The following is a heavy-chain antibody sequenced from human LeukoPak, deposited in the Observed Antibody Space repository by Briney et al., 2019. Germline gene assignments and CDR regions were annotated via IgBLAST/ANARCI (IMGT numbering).Heavy chain of an antibody. Sequence: SETLSLTCTVSGASIGFYYWSWIRQPPGKGLEWIGYIYFSGTRNYNPSLKSRVTISGDTSKSQFSLKLSSVTAADTAVYYCARHVSGWYPLLDHWGQGILVGVSS. V-gene: IGHV4-59*08. CDR1: GASIGFYY. CDR3: ARHVSGWYPLLDH. CDR2: IYFSGTR. J-gene: IGHJ4*02. D-gene: IGHD6-19*01.